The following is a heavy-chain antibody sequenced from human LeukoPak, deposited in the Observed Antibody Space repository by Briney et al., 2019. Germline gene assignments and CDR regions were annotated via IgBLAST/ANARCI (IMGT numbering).Heavy chain of an antibody. CDR2: IYSGGST. V-gene: IGHV3-53*01. J-gene: IGHJ6*02. CDR3: ARDQGRETSYYYGMDV. D-gene: IGHD1-26*01. CDR1: GFTVSSNY. Sequence: GGSLRLSCAASGFTVSSNYMSWVRQAPGKGLEWVSVIYSGGSTYYADSVKGRFTISRDNSKNTLYLQMNSLRAEDTAVYYCARDQGRETSYYYGMDVWGQGTTVTVSS.